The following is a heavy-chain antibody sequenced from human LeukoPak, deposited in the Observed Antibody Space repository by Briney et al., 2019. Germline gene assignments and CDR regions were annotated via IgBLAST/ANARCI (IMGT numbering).Heavy chain of an antibody. D-gene: IGHD5-18*01. V-gene: IGHV3-11*06. Sequence: GGSLRLSCAASGFTFSDYYMSWIRQAPGKGLEWVSYISSSSSYTNYADSVKGRFTISRGNAKNSLYLQMNSLRAEDTAVYYCARAWIQLWHPYYYYGMDVWGKGTTVTVSS. CDR3: ARAWIQLWHPYYYYGMDV. CDR2: ISSSSSYT. CDR1: GFTFSDYY. J-gene: IGHJ6*04.